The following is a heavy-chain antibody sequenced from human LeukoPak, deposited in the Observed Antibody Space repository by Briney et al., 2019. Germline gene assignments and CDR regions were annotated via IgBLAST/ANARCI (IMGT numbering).Heavy chain of an antibody. Sequence: PGGSLRLSCAASGFTFSDYYMSWIRQAPGKGLEWVSYISSSGSTIYYADSVKGRFTISRDNAKNSLYLQMNSLRAEDTAVYYCARRSFVVVLPYYYYYMDVWGKGTTVTISS. CDR3: ARRSFVVVLPYYYYYMDV. V-gene: IGHV3-11*01. CDR2: ISSSGSTI. J-gene: IGHJ6*03. D-gene: IGHD2-2*01. CDR1: GFTFSDYY.